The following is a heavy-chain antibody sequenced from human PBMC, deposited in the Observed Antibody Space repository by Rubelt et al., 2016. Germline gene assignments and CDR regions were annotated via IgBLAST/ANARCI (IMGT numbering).Heavy chain of an antibody. D-gene: IGHD6-6*01. Sequence: WMGGIIPILGIANYAQKFQGRVTMTEDTSTDTAYMELSSLRSEDTAVYYCATVLSSSHASDYWGQGTLVTVSS. CDR2: IIPILGIA. CDR3: ATVLSSSHASDY. V-gene: IGHV1-69*10. J-gene: IGHJ4*02.